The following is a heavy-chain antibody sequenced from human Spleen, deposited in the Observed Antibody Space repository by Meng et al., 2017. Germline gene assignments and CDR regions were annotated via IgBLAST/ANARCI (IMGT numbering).Heavy chain of an antibody. Sequence: QVQLQESGPGLVKHSQTLSLTCTVPGGSISSGTYYWVWILQLPGKGLEWIAYIHYSGSTYYSPSLKSRVTISVDTSKNQLSLKLSSMTAADTAVYYCARYVFDSSSLYSNWFDPWGQGTLVTVSS. CDR2: IHYSGST. J-gene: IGHJ5*02. CDR1: GGSISSGTYY. D-gene: IGHD3-22*01. CDR3: ARYVFDSSSLYSNWFDP. V-gene: IGHV4-31*03.